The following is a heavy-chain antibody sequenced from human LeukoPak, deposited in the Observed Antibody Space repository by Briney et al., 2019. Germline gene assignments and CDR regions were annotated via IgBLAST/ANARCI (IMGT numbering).Heavy chain of an antibody. Sequence: PGGSLRLSRAASGFTFSSYEMNWVRQAPGKGLEWVSYISSSGSTTYYADSVKGRFAISRDNAKNSLYLQMNSLRAEDTAVYYCASLIAVAGEIDYWGQGTLVTVSS. J-gene: IGHJ4*02. CDR2: ISSSGSTT. V-gene: IGHV3-48*03. CDR3: ASLIAVAGEIDY. D-gene: IGHD6-19*01. CDR1: GFTFSSYE.